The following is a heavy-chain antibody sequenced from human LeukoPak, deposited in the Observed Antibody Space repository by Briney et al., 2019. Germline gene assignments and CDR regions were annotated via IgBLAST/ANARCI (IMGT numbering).Heavy chain of an antibody. D-gene: IGHD5-18*01. CDR2: ISGSGGST. V-gene: IGHV3-23*01. Sequence: SGGSLRLSCAASGFTFSSYAMSWVRQAPGKGLEWVSAISGSGGSTYYADSVKGRFTISRDNPKNTLYLQMNSLRAEDTAVYYCAKPNSHARYSYGRKYFDYWGQGTLVTVSS. J-gene: IGHJ4*02. CDR3: AKPNSHARYSYGRKYFDY. CDR1: GFTFSSYA.